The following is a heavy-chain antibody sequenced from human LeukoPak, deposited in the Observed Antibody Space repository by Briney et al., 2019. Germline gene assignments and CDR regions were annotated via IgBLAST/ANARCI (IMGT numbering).Heavy chain of an antibody. V-gene: IGHV1-18*01. Sequence: ASVKVSCKASGYTFTSYGISWMRQAPGQGLEWMGWISAYNGNTNYAQKLQGRVTMTTDTSTSTAYMELRSLRSDDTAVYYCARDRRNYDFWSGYPLDYWGQGTLVTVSS. D-gene: IGHD3-3*01. CDR2: ISAYNGNT. CDR1: GYTFTSYG. J-gene: IGHJ4*02. CDR3: ARDRRNYDFWSGYPLDY.